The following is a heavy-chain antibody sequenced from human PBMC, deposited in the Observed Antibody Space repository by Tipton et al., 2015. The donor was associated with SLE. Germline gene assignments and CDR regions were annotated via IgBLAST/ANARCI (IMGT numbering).Heavy chain of an antibody. V-gene: IGHV3-30*04. Sequence: SLRLSCAASGFTFSSYTMHWVRQAPGKGLAWVAVISYDGSNKYYADSVKGRFTISRDNSKNTLYLQMNSLRAEGTAVYYCARSLSGYDFVDYWGQGALVTGSS. CDR1: GFTFSSYT. CDR2: ISYDGSNK. CDR3: ARSLSGYDFVDY. D-gene: IGHD5-12*01. J-gene: IGHJ4*02.